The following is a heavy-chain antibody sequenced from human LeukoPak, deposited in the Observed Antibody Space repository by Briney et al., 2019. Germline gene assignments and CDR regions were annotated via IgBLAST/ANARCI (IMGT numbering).Heavy chain of an antibody. CDR1: GFSFSSYW. D-gene: IGHD5-24*01. Sequence: GGSLRLSCAASGFSFSSYWMHWVRQAPGKGLVWVSRINSDGSSTTYADSVKGRSSISRDNAKNTLYLQMNSLRAEDTAVYYCARGEARWLQSKPFDYWGQGTLVTVSS. CDR2: INSDGSST. V-gene: IGHV3-74*01. CDR3: ARGEARWLQSKPFDY. J-gene: IGHJ4*02.